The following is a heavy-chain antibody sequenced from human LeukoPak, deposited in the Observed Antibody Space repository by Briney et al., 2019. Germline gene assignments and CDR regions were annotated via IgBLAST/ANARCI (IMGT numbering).Heavy chain of an antibody. Sequence: GGSLRLSCAASGFTFSSYAMSWVRQAPGKGLEWVSAISGSGGSTYYADSVKGRFTISRDNSKNTLYLQMSSLRAEDTAVYYCAKAFYCSSTSCPFDYWGQGTLVTVSS. D-gene: IGHD2-2*01. V-gene: IGHV3-23*01. CDR1: GFTFSSYA. J-gene: IGHJ4*02. CDR2: ISGSGGST. CDR3: AKAFYCSSTSCPFDY.